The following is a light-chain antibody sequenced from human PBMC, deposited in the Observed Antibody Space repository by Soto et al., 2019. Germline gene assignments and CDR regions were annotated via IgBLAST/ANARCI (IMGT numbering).Light chain of an antibody. V-gene: IGLV2-23*02. CDR2: EVT. Sequence: QSALTQPASVSASPGQSITISCTGSDSDVGSYDLVSWYQQHPDNAPKLLIYEVTKRPSGVSNRFSGSKSDNTASLTSSGLQAEDEADYYCSSYAGTSHYVFGTGTKLTVL. CDR3: SSYAGTSHYV. J-gene: IGLJ1*01. CDR1: DSDVGSYDL.